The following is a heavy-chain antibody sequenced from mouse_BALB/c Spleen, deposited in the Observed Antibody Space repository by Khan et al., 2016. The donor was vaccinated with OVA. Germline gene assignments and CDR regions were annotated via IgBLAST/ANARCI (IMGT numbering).Heavy chain of an antibody. J-gene: IGHJ2*01. Sequence: QVRLQQSGAELVRPGTSVKMSCKAAGYTFTNYWIGWVKQRPGHGLEWIGDTYPGGGYTNYNEKFKGKATLTADTSSSTAYMQLSGLTSEDSDIYYCARRWAARATWDYFDYWGQGTTLTVSS. CDR2: TYPGGGYT. V-gene: IGHV1-63*02. D-gene: IGHD3-1*01. CDR1: GYTFTNYW. CDR3: ARRWAARATWDYFDY.